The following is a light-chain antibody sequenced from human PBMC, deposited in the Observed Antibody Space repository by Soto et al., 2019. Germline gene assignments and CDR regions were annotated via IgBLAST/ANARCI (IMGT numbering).Light chain of an antibody. V-gene: IGKV2D-29*02. Sequence: DFLMSHSPLSLPVTPGHPASVSCESIQSLLHITGETFLFWYLQKPGQSPQLLIYEVSTRVSGVPDRFSGSGSGTDFTLEISRVETDDVGIYYCMQSTQLPPTFGQGTRLEIK. J-gene: IGKJ5*01. CDR1: QSLLHITGETF. CDR2: EVS. CDR3: MQSTQLPPT.